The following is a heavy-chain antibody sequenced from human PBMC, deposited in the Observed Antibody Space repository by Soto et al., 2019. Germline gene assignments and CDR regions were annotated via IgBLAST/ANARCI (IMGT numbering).Heavy chain of an antibody. V-gene: IGHV5-51*01. D-gene: IGHD6-6*01. CDR2: IYPGDSDT. CDR3: ARRRIAARQYYYYYGMDV. CDR1: GYSFTSYW. Sequence: ESLKISCKGSGYSFTSYWIGWVRQMPGKGLEWMGIIYPGDSDTRYSPSFQGQVTISADKSISTAYLQWSSLKASDTAMYYCARRRIAARQYYYYYGMDVWGQGTTVTVSS. J-gene: IGHJ6*02.